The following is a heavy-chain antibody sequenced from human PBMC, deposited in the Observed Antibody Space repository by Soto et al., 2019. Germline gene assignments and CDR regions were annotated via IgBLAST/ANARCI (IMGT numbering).Heavy chain of an antibody. Sequence: VKVSCKASGYTFTGYYMHWVRQAPGQGLEWMGWINPNSGGTNYAQKFQGSVTMTSDTSISTAYMELSRLRSDDTAVYYCARDRVVRGANGQMPLPYYYYYGMDVWGQGTTVTVSS. CDR3: ARDRVVRGANGQMPLPYYYYYGMDV. J-gene: IGHJ6*02. D-gene: IGHD3-10*01. V-gene: IGHV1-2*02. CDR2: INPNSGGT. CDR1: GYTFTGYY.